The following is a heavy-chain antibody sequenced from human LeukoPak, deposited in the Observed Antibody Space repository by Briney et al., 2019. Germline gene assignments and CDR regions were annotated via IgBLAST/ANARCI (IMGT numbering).Heavy chain of an antibody. Sequence: GGSLRLSCAASGFTFSTYAMNWVRQAPAKGLEWVSTIGGDAPTTDYADSVKDRFTISRDNSKNTLCLQMNSLRDEDTAVYFCARGFLGGTDQYFDSWGQGTLVTVSS. V-gene: IGHV3-23*01. D-gene: IGHD6-19*01. CDR3: ARGFLGGTDQYFDS. CDR1: GFTFSTYA. CDR2: IGGDAPTT. J-gene: IGHJ4*02.